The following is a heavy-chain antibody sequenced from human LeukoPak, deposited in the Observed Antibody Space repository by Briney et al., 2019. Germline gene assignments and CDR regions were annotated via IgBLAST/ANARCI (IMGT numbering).Heavy chain of an antibody. CDR1: AYTFTHYD. V-gene: IGHV1-18*04. CDR2: ISTKNGNT. D-gene: IGHD3-22*01. Sequence: ASVKVSCKASAYTFTHYDFTWVRQAPGQGLEWVGWISTKNGNTKSRQKVQGRVTMTTDTSSSTAYMELRSLRSDDTAVYYCARGGPYQDSGGYHYFFDYWGQGTLVTVSS. J-gene: IGHJ4*02. CDR3: ARGGPYQDSGGYHYFFDY.